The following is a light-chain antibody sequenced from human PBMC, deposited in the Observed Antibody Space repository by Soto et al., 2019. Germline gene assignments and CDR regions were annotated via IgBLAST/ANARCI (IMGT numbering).Light chain of an antibody. Sequence: EIVLTQSPATLSLSPGERANLSCRASPSVSDYLAWYQQQAGQSHRLIIYDASNRAPGIPARFSGSVSGTDFTLTISRLEPEDFAVYYGRQYGRSLRFAFGGGTKVDIK. J-gene: IGKJ4*01. V-gene: IGKV3-11*01. CDR1: PSVSDY. CDR3: RQYGRSLRFA. CDR2: DAS.